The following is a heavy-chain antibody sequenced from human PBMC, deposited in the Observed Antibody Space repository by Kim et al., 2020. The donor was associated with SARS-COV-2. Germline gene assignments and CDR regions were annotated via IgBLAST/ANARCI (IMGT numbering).Heavy chain of an antibody. J-gene: IGHJ5*02. CDR3: ARAQGNWNDRWFDP. Sequence: AQKFPGRVTITADESTSTAYMGLGSLRSEDTAVYYCARAQGNWNDRWFDPWGQGTLVTVSS. D-gene: IGHD1-1*01. V-gene: IGHV1-69*01.